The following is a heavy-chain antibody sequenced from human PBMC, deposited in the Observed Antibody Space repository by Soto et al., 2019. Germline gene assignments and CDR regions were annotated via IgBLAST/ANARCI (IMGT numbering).Heavy chain of an antibody. Sequence: QVQLAESGGGVVQPGRSLRLSCAASGFTFSSYGMHWVRQAPGKGLEWVAVIWYDGSNKYYADSVKGRFTISRDNSKNTLYLQMNSLRAEDTAVYYCARKGHCSGGSCYQYYYYGMDVWGQGTTVTVSS. CDR3: ARKGHCSGGSCYQYYYYGMDV. CDR1: GFTFSSYG. V-gene: IGHV3-33*01. D-gene: IGHD2-15*01. CDR2: IWYDGSNK. J-gene: IGHJ6*02.